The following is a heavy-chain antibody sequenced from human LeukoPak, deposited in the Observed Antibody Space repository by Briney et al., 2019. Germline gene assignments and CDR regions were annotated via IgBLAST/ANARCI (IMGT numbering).Heavy chain of an antibody. V-gene: IGHV4-61*02. CDR1: GDSVSSGSYF. D-gene: IGHD4-17*01. CDR2: VYSTGST. J-gene: IGHJ4*02. Sequence: SQTLSLTCTVSGDSVSSGSYFWRWIRQPAGTGLEWIGRVYSTGSTNYNPSLKSRVTISVDTSKNQFSLKVSSVTAADTAVYYCARGDYGDYVVWGQGTVVTVSS. CDR3: ARGDYGDYVV.